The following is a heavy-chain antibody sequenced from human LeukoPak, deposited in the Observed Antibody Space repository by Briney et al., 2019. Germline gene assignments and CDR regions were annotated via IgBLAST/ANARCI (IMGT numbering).Heavy chain of an antibody. Sequence: GASVKASCKASGYTFTSYYMHWVRQAPGQGLEWMGIINPSGGSTSYAQKFQGRVTMTRDTSTSTVYMELSSLRSEDTAVYYCASTAPSGYDSRGHFDYWGQGTLVTVSS. J-gene: IGHJ4*02. CDR3: ASTAPSGYDSRGHFDY. CDR1: GYTFTSYY. CDR2: INPSGGST. V-gene: IGHV1-46*01. D-gene: IGHD5-12*01.